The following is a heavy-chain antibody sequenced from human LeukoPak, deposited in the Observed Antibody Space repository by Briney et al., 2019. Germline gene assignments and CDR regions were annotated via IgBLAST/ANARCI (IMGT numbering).Heavy chain of an antibody. CDR2: IYYSGGT. V-gene: IGHV4-59*01. Sequence: IPSETLSLTCTVSGVSISTYYWSRIRQPPGKGLEWIGYIYYSGGTNYNPSLKSRVTISLDTSKNQFSLKLTSVTAADTAVYYCARDTANYYDRTYYMDVWGKGTTVTISS. D-gene: IGHD3-22*01. CDR3: ARDTANYYDRTYYMDV. J-gene: IGHJ6*03. CDR1: GVSISTYY.